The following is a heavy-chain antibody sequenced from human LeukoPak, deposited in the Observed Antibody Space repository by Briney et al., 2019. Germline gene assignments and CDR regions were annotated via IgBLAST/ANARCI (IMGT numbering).Heavy chain of an antibody. Sequence: GASVKVSCKASGYTFASYYMHWVRQAPGQGLEWMGIINPSGGSTSYAQKFQGRVTMTRDTSISTAYMELSRLRSDDTAVYYCARSRGYSYGWFDPWGQGTLVTVSS. CDR2: INPSGGST. CDR1: GYTFASYY. CDR3: ARSRGYSYGWFDP. D-gene: IGHD5-18*01. V-gene: IGHV1-46*01. J-gene: IGHJ5*02.